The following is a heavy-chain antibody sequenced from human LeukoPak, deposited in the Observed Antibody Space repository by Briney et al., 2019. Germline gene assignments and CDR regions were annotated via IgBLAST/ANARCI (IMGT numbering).Heavy chain of an antibody. J-gene: IGHJ5*02. CDR1: GFTLSDSA. CDR3: TRDRGTYNWLDP. CDR2: IDRPAKSYAT. D-gene: IGHD1-26*01. Sequence: GASLRLSCAASGFTLSDSAIHWVREASGKGLEWVGLIDRPAKSYATAYGASVGGRFTISRDDSKNTAYLQMDSLKTEDTALYYCTRDRGTYNWLDPWGQGTLVTVFS. V-gene: IGHV3-73*01.